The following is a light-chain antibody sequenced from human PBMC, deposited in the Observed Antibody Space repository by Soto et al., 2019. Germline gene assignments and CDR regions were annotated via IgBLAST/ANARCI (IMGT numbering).Light chain of an antibody. CDR2: DVS. V-gene: IGLV2-14*01. Sequence: QSALTQPASVSGSPGQSITISCTGTSSDVGGYNYVSWYQQHPGKAPKLMIYDVSTRPSGVSNRFSGSKSGNTASLTISGLQADDEADYYCSSYTSSSTLVFGTGTKLTVL. CDR1: SSDVGGYNY. CDR3: SSYTSSSTLV. J-gene: IGLJ1*01.